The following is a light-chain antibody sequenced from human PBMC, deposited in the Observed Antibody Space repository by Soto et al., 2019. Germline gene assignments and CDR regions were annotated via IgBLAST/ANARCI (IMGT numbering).Light chain of an antibody. V-gene: IGKV3-20*01. Sequence: ETEMTQSPCTLSVSLGERATLSCRASQSVSIHLAWYQQKPGQAPRLLIYGASSRATGIPDRFSGSGSGTDFTLTISSLEPEDFAVYYCEQYDKSITFGRGTKVDI. CDR2: GAS. J-gene: IGKJ4*01. CDR1: QSVSIH. CDR3: EQYDKSIT.